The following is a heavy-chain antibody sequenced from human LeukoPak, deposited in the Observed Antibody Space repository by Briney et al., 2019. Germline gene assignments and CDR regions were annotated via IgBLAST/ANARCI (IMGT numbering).Heavy chain of an antibody. D-gene: IGHD3-10*01. CDR3: ARDPWRQFAFDY. J-gene: IGHJ4*02. CDR2: IYYSGTT. Sequence: PSETLSLTCSVSGGSISGYYWSWIRQPPGKGLEWIGYIYYSGTTIYNPSLKSRLTISLDTSKNQFSLNLSSVTAADTAVYYCARDPWRQFAFDYWGQGTLVTVSS. V-gene: IGHV4-59*12. CDR1: GGSISGYY.